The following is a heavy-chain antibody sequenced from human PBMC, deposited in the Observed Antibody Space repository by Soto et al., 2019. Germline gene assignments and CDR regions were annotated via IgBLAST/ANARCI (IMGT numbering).Heavy chain of an antibody. D-gene: IGHD3-10*01. J-gene: IGHJ6*02. Sequence: QVHLVQSGAEVKKPGASVKVSCKASGYTFTNSDITWVRQAPGQGLAWMGWISTYTGNTNYAQKLKGRVTMTTDTSTSTADMELRSLRSDDTAVYYCARGYYYGSGRPTPGGMDVWGQGTPVTVSS. CDR2: ISTYTGNT. V-gene: IGHV1-18*01. CDR3: ARGYYYGSGRPTPGGMDV. CDR1: GYTFTNSD.